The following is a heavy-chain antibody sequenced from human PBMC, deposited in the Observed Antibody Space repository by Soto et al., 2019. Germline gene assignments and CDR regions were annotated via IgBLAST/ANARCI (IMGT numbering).Heavy chain of an antibody. D-gene: IGHD3-22*01. CDR2: INPSGGST. V-gene: IGHV1-46*01. CDR3: ARDFYDSSGYHEAFFDY. J-gene: IGHJ4*02. CDR1: GYTFTSYH. Sequence: QVQLVQSGAEVKKPGASVKVSCKASGYTFTSYHMHWVRQAPGQGLEWMGIINPSGGSTSYAQKFQGRVTMTRDTSTSTVYMELSSLRSEDTAVYYCARDFYDSSGYHEAFFDYWGQGTLVTVSS.